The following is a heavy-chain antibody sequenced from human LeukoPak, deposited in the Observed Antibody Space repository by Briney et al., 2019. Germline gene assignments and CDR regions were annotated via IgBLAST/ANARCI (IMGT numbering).Heavy chain of an antibody. J-gene: IGHJ4*02. V-gene: IGHV1-2*02. D-gene: IGHD3-3*01. Sequence: ASVKVSCKASGYSFTGYYMHWVRQAPRQGLEWMGWINPNSGGTNYAQKFQGRVTMTRDTSISTAYMDLSRLKPDDTAVFYCARGSLYGDYVDFWGQGTLVTVSS. CDR1: GYSFTGYY. CDR2: INPNSGGT. CDR3: ARGSLYGDYVDF.